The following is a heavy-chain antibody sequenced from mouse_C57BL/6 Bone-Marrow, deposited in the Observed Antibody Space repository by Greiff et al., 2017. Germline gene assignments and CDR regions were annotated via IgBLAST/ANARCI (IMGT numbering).Heavy chain of an antibody. CDR2: ISYDGSN. CDR3: ARNYGSSYRFAY. D-gene: IGHD1-1*01. V-gene: IGHV3-6*01. CDR1: GYSITSGYY. Sequence: VQLQQSGPGLVKPSQSLSLTCSVTGYSITSGYYWNWLRQFPGNKLEWMGYISYDGSNNYNPSLKNRISITRDTSKNQFFLKLNSVTTEDTATYYCARNYGSSYRFAYWGQGTLVTVSA. J-gene: IGHJ3*01.